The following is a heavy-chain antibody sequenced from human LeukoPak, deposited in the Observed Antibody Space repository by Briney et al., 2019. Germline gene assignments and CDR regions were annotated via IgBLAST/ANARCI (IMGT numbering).Heavy chain of an antibody. CDR2: MNPNSGAT. CDR3: ARGSGSGWSSRGY. V-gene: IGHV1-8*01. J-gene: IGHJ4*02. CDR1: GYTFTSYD. Sequence: ASVKVSCKASGYTFTSYDFNWLRQATGQGPEWMGWMNPNSGATGYAQKFQGRITMTRSASINTAYMELTDLRSEDTAVYYCARGSGSGWSSRGYWGQGTLVTVSS. D-gene: IGHD6-19*01.